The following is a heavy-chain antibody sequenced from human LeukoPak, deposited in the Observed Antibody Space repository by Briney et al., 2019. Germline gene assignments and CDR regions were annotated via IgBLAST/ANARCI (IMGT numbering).Heavy chain of an antibody. CDR2: IIPIFGTA. CDR3: ARLWDYSSGYNGY. J-gene: IGHJ4*02. V-gene: IGHV1-69*05. CDR1: GGTFSSYA. D-gene: IGHD3-22*01. Sequence: SVKVSCEASGGTFSSYAISWVRQAPGQGLEWMGGIIPIFGTANYAQKFQGRVTITTDESTSTAYMELSSLRSEDTAVYYCARLWDYSSGYNGYWGQGTLVTVSS.